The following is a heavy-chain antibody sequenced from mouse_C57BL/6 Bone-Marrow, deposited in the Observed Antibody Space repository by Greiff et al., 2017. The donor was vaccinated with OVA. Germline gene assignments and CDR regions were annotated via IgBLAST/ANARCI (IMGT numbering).Heavy chain of an antibody. J-gene: IGHJ2*01. CDR2: IYPRSGNT. V-gene: IGHV1-81*01. CDR1: GYTFTSYG. CDR3: AIEEDYYGFDY. D-gene: IGHD1-1*01. Sequence: QVQLKQSGAELARPGASVKLSCKASGYTFTSYGISWVKQRTGQGLEWIGEIYPRSGNTYYNEKFKGKATLTADKSSSTAYMELRSLTSEDSAVYFCAIEEDYYGFDYWGQGTTLTVSS.